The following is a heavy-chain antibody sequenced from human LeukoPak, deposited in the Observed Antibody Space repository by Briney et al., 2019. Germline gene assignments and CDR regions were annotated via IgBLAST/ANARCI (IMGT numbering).Heavy chain of an antibody. D-gene: IGHD2-2*01. J-gene: IGHJ4*02. Sequence: GAYLKISCKASGYSFTSYWIGWVRQQPGKGLEWMGIIYPGDSDTRYSPSFQGQVTISADKSISTAYLWWSSLKASDTAMYYCATGGYCSSTSCYHFFDYWGQGTLVTVSS. V-gene: IGHV5-51*01. CDR3: ATGGYCSSTSCYHFFDY. CDR1: GYSFTSYW. CDR2: IYPGDSDT.